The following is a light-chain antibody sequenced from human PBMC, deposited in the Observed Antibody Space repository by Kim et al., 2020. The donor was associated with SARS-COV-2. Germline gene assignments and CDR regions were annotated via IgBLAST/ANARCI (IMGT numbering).Light chain of an antibody. CDR1: QPINTY. CDR2: AAA. CDR3: QQSYDTPTT. V-gene: IGKV1-39*01. J-gene: IGKJ1*01. Sequence: ASVGDRVIITGRASQPINTYLNWYQHKPGRAPSLLIYAAAHLQRGVPSRFSATGAGTVFTLTITSLQPEDLATYYCQQSYDTPTTFGQGTKVDIK.